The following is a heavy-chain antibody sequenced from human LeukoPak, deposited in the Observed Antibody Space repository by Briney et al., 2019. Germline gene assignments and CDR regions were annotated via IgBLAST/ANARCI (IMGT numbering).Heavy chain of an antibody. CDR1: GSTFSSYS. CDR2: ISSSSSYI. CDR3: ATDGYYDSSGYYPTGAFDI. Sequence: GGSLRLSCAASGSTFSSYSMNWVRQAPGKGLEWVSSISSSSSYIYYADSVKGRFTISRDNAKNSLYLQMNSLRAEDTAVYYCATDGYYDSSGYYPTGAFDIWGQGTMVTVSS. J-gene: IGHJ3*02. D-gene: IGHD3-22*01. V-gene: IGHV3-21*01.